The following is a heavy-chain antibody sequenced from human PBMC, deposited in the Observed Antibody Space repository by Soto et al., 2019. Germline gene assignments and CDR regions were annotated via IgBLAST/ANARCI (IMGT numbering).Heavy chain of an antibody. CDR1: GFPLSSYA. CDR2: ISGSGGTT. CDR3: VRDDFGLGIDY. V-gene: IGHV3-23*01. J-gene: IGHJ4*02. Sequence: PWGAPRLPWAASGFPLSSYAMRWVRQAPGKGLEWVSAISGSGGTTTYADSVKGRFTISRDNAKNTLYLQMNSLRVEDTAVYYCVRDDFGLGIDYWGLGTLVTVSS. D-gene: IGHD1-26*01.